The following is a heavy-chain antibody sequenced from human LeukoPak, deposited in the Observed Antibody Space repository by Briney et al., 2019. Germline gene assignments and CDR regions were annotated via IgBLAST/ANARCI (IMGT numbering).Heavy chain of an antibody. D-gene: IGHD3-22*01. Sequence: GESLKISCEGSGYTFTSYWIGWVRQMPGKGLEWMGIIYPGDSDTRYSPSFQGQVTISADKSISTAYLQWSSLKASDTAMYYCARHGDSSGYYGGSVDYWGQGTLVTVSS. CDR2: IYPGDSDT. CDR1: GYTFTSYW. V-gene: IGHV5-51*01. CDR3: ARHGDSSGYYGGSVDY. J-gene: IGHJ4*02.